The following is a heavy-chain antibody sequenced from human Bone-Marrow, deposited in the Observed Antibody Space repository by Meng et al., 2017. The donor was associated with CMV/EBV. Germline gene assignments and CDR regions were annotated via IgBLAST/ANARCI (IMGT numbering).Heavy chain of an antibody. CDR1: GGTFGSYA. J-gene: IGHJ6*02. CDR3: AREGVTGTTVDHYYGMDV. CDR2: IIPILGIA. Sequence: SVKVSCKASGGTFGSYAISWVRQAPGQGLEWMGGIIPILGIANYAQKFQGRVTITADKSTSTAYMELSSLRSEDTAVYYCAREGVTGTTVDHYYGMDVWGQGTTVTVSS. D-gene: IGHD1-7*01. V-gene: IGHV1-69*10.